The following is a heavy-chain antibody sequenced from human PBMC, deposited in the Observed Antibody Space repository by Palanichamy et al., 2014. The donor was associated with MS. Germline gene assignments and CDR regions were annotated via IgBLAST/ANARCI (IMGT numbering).Heavy chain of an antibody. CDR3: SRDVVPVAGGWYFDL. J-gene: IGHJ2*01. CDR1: GFTFGDYT. CDR2: FRSKAYGGTT. Sequence: EVQLVESGGGLVQPGRSLRLSCTASGFTFGDYTMNWFRQAPGKGLEWVGFFRSKAYGGTTEYAASVKGRFSISRDDSKSIAYLQMHSLKTEDTAVYYCSRDVVPVAGGWYFDLWGRGTLVTVSS. D-gene: IGHD6-19*01. V-gene: IGHV3-49*03.